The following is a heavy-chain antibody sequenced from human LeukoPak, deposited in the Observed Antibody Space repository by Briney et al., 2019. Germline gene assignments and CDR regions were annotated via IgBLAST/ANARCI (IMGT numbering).Heavy chain of an antibody. CDR3: ARPPVYSHAFDI. CDR2: ISSSSSNI. Sequence: PGGSLRLSCAASGFTFSSYAMSWVRQAPGKGLEWVSTISSSSSNIYYADSVKGRFAISRDNAKNSLYLQMNSLRDEDTAVYYCARPPVYSHAFDIWGQGTMVTVSS. V-gene: IGHV3-21*01. D-gene: IGHD2-21*01. J-gene: IGHJ3*02. CDR1: GFTFSSYA.